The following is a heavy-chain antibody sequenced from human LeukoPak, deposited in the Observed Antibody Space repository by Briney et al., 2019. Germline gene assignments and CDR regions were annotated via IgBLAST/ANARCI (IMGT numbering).Heavy chain of an antibody. CDR1: GGSITSGSYY. Sequence: PPETLSLTCTVSGGSITSGSYYWNWIRQPAGKGLEWIGRIYSSVTTYNPSLKSRVTISVDTSKNQFSLKLSSVTAADTAVYYCASLGGYDSWGQGTLVTVSS. CDR2: IYSSVTT. V-gene: IGHV4-61*02. CDR3: ASLGGYDS. J-gene: IGHJ5*01. D-gene: IGHD5-12*01.